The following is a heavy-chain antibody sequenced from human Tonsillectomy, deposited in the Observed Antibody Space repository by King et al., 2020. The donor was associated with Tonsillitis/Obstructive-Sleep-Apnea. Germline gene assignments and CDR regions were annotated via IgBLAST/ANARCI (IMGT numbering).Heavy chain of an antibody. J-gene: IGHJ4*02. CDR2: IYPGDSDT. CDR1: GPTFTTTW. D-gene: IGHD3-9*01. Sequence: QLVQSGAEVKKPGESLKISCKVSGPTFTTTWIGWVRQMPGKGLEWMGIIYPGDSDTRYNPSFQGQVTIPADKSIRTAFLQWSSLKASDTAMYYCARDGDDWTPPDYWGQGTLVTVSS. V-gene: IGHV5-51*01. CDR3: ARDGDDWTPPDY.